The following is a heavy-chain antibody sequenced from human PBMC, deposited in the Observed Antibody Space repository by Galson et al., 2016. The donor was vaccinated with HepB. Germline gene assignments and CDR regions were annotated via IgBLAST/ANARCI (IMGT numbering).Heavy chain of an antibody. CDR2: IIPMYGTA. J-gene: IGHJ4*02. D-gene: IGHD3-22*01. Sequence: SVKVSCKASGDTFRRYAMNWVRQAPGQGLEWMGGIIPMYGTADYAQKFQGRVTITGEESTGKADMELSRLRSEDTAVYYCAGGARDYDSSGYHYRGRGFDYWGQETLVTVSS. CDR1: GDTFRRYA. CDR3: AGGARDYDSSGYHYRGRGFDY. V-gene: IGHV1-69*13.